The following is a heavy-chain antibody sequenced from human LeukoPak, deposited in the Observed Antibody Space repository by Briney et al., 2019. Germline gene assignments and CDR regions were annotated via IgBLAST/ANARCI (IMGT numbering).Heavy chain of an antibody. CDR1: GGSISSGGYY. V-gene: IGHV4-31*03. D-gene: IGHD1-14*01. CDR2: IYDSGTT. CDR3: ARGGDRRGFDY. J-gene: IGHJ4*02. Sequence: SQTLALTCIVSGGSISSGGYYWSWIRQHPGKGLEWIGYIYDSGTTYYNPSLKSRVSISVDTSKNQFSLKLSSVTAADTAVYYCARGGDRRGFDYWGQGTLVTVSS.